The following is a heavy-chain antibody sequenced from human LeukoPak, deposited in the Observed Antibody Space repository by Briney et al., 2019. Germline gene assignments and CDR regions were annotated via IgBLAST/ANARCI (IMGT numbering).Heavy chain of an antibody. D-gene: IGHD3-10*01. J-gene: IGHJ4*02. V-gene: IGHV1-18*01. CDR2: ISAYNGNT. CDR3: AKDRLRMVRGVITNIFDY. CDR1: GYTFTSYG. Sequence: ASVKVSCKASGYTFTSYGISWVRQAPGQGLEWMGWISAYNGNTNYAQKLQGRVTMTTDTSTSTAYMELRSLRSDDTAVYYCAKDRLRMVRGVITNIFDYWGQGTLVTVSS.